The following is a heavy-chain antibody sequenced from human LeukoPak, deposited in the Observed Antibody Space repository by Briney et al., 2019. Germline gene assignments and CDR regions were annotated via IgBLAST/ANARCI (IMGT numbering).Heavy chain of an antibody. Sequence: GASVKVSCKASGYTFTSYGISWVRQAPGQGLEWMGWISAYNGNTNYAQKLQGRVTMTTDTSTSTAYMELRSLRSDDTAVYYCARVHYNILTGYLSESFDDYWGQGTLVTVSS. V-gene: IGHV1-18*01. CDR1: GYTFTSYG. CDR2: ISAYNGNT. D-gene: IGHD3-9*01. J-gene: IGHJ4*02. CDR3: ARVHYNILTGYLSESFDDY.